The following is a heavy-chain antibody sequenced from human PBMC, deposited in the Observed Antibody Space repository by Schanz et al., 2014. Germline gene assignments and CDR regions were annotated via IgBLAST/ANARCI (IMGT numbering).Heavy chain of an antibody. Sequence: EVQLLESGGGLVQPGGSLRLSCAASGFTFSSYAMSWVRQAPGKGLEWVSAISGSGGSTYYADSVKGRFIISRDNGETSVYLQINSLRVEDTAVYYCARFLARYQYYGVDVWGQGTKVTVSS. V-gene: IGHV3-23*01. CDR1: GFTFSSYA. CDR3: ARFLARYQYYGVDV. CDR2: ISGSGGST. D-gene: IGHD2-21*01. J-gene: IGHJ3*01.